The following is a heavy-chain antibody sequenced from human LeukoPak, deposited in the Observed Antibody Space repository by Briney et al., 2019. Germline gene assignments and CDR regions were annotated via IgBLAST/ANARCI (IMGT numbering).Heavy chain of an antibody. J-gene: IGHJ4*02. CDR2: INPSGGST. V-gene: IGHV1-46*01. D-gene: IGHD3-22*01. Sequence: ASVKVSCKASGYTFTSYYMHWVRQAPGQGLEWMGIINPSGGSTSYAQKFHGRVTMTRDMSTSTVYMELSSLRSEDTAVYYCAKHYDSSGYYSRRHLDYWGQGTLVTVSS. CDR1: GYTFTSYY. CDR3: AKHYDSSGYYSRRHLDY.